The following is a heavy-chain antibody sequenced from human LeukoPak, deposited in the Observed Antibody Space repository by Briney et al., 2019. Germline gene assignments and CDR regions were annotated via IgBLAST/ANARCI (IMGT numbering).Heavy chain of an antibody. J-gene: IGHJ4*02. Sequence: SETLSLTCTVSGGSISSYYWSWIRQPPGKGLEWIGYIYYSGSTNYNPSLKSRVTISVDTSKKQFSLKLSSVTAADTAVYYCARHSGPYSSSSSSDYWGQGTLVTVSS. V-gene: IGHV4-59*08. CDR3: ARHSGPYSSSSSSDY. CDR1: GGSISSYY. D-gene: IGHD6-6*01. CDR2: IYYSGST.